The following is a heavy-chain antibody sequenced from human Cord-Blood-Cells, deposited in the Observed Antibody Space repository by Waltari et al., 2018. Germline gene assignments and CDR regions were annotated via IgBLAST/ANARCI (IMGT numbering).Heavy chain of an antibody. Sequence: EVQLVESGGGLVQPGRSLRLSCAASGFTFDDYAMHWVRQAPGKGLEWVSGISWNSGSRSYADSVKGRVTISRDNAKNSLYLQMNSLRAEDTALYYCAKTPPDYYGSGSYFPYFDYWGQGTLVTVSS. J-gene: IGHJ4*02. V-gene: IGHV3-9*01. CDR2: ISWNSGSR. CDR1: GFTFDDYA. CDR3: AKTPPDYYGSGSYFPYFDY. D-gene: IGHD3-10*01.